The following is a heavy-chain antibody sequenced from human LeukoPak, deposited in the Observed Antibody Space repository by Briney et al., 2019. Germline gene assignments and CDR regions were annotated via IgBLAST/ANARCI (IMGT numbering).Heavy chain of an antibody. J-gene: IGHJ5*02. Sequence: VASVKVSCKASGYTFTSYYMHWVRQAPGQGLEWMGGIIPIFGTANYAQKFQGRVTITTDESTSTAYMGLSSLRSEDTAVYYCARDHRPTIFGVVTGPVPFDPWGQGTLVTVSS. CDR2: IIPIFGTA. V-gene: IGHV1-69*05. CDR1: GYTFTSYY. D-gene: IGHD3-3*01. CDR3: ARDHRPTIFGVVTGPVPFDP.